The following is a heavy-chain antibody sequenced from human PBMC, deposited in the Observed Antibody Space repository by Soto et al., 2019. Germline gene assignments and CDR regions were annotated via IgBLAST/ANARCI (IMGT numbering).Heavy chain of an antibody. D-gene: IGHD3-22*01. V-gene: IGHV1-18*01. CDR1: GYTFTSYG. CDR3: ARDYSYSPRVIPIWFDP. Sequence: QVQLVQSGAEVKKPGASVKVSCKASGYTFTSYGISWVRQAPGQGLEWMGWISAYNGNTNYAQKLQGRVTMTTDTSTSPAYMELRSLRSDDTAVYYCARDYSYSPRVIPIWFDPWGQGTLVTVSS. CDR2: ISAYNGNT. J-gene: IGHJ5*02.